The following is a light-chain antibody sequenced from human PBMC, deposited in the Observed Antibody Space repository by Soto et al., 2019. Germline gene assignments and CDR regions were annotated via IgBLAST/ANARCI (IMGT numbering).Light chain of an antibody. CDR2: EVN. J-gene: IGLJ1*01. V-gene: IGLV2-8*01. CDR1: SSDIGTYNF. CDR3: ISYTSSSTYV. Sequence: QSALTQPPSASGSPGQSVTISCTGTSSDIGTYNFVSWYQQHPGKAPKLMIYEVNRRPSGVPDRFSGSKSGNTASLTVSGLHGDDEADYYCISYTSSSTYVFGTGTKLTVL.